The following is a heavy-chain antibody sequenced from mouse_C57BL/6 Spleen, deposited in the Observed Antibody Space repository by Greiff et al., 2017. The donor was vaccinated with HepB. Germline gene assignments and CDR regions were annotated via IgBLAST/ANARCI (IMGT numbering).Heavy chain of an antibody. Sequence: QVQLQQSGAELVKPGASVKMSCKASGYTFTSYWITWVKQRPGQGLEWIGDIYPGSGSTNYNEKFKSKATLTVDTSSSTAYMQLSSLTSEDSAVYYCAREGGTGTSAGSFDYWGQGTTLTVSS. V-gene: IGHV1-55*01. CDR3: AREGGTGTSAGSFDY. CDR2: IYPGSGST. D-gene: IGHD4-1*01. J-gene: IGHJ2*01. CDR1: GYTFTSYW.